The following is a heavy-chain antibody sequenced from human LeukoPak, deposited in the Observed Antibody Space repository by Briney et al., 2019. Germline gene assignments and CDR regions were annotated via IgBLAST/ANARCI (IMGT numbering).Heavy chain of an antibody. Sequence: ASVKVSCKASGYTFSGYYIHWVRQAPGQGLEWMGWISPDSGGTNFAQKFQGRVTMTRDSSISTVYMELSRLRSDDTAVYYCARAGSSSSYYEFAFDIWGQGTMVTVSS. D-gene: IGHD6-6*01. CDR3: ARAGSSSSYYEFAFDI. CDR1: GYTFSGYY. V-gene: IGHV1-2*02. CDR2: ISPDSGGT. J-gene: IGHJ3*02.